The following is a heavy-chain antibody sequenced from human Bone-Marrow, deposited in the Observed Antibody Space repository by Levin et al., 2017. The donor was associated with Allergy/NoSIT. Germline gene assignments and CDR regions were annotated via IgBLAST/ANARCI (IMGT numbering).Heavy chain of an antibody. J-gene: IGHJ6*02. Sequence: GASVKVSCAASGFTFSTYWMHWVRQAPGKGLVWVSAVNRDGSYRTYADSVKGRFTISRDNAKNTLYLQMNSLRAEDTAVYYCARGNYYGMDVWGQGTTVIVSS. CDR3: ARGNYYGMDV. V-gene: IGHV3-74*01. CDR2: VNRDGSYR. CDR1: GFTFSTYW.